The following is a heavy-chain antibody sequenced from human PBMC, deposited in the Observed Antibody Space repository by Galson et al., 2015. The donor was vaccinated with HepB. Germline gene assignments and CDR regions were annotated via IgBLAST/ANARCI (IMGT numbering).Heavy chain of an antibody. CDR1: GFTFSSYW. Sequence: SLRLSCAASGFTFSSYWMSWVRQAPGKGLEWVANIKQDGSEKYYVDSVKGRFTISRDNAKNSLYLQMNSLRAEDTAVYYCARGSSSWYSILPYWGPGTLVTVSS. J-gene: IGHJ4*02. V-gene: IGHV3-7*01. D-gene: IGHD6-13*01. CDR3: ARGSSSWYSILPY. CDR2: IKQDGSEK.